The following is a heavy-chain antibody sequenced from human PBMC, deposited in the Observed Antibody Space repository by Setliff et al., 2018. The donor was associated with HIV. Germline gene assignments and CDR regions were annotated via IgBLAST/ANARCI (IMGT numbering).Heavy chain of an antibody. V-gene: IGHV4-4*02. CDR3: ARGDYYDSTGYEGLDS. CDR1: GGSISTTNW. J-gene: IGHJ4*02. CDR2: IFHSGST. D-gene: IGHD3-22*01. Sequence: SETLSLTCAVSGGSISTTNWWSWVRQPPGKGLEWIGEIFHSGSTNYNQSLRSRVTIAVDKAKNQFSLNLSSVTAADTAVYYCARGDYYDSTGYEGLDSWGRGTLVTVSS.